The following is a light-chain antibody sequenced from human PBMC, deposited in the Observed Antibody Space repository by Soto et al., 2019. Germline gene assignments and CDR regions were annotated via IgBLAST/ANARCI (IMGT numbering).Light chain of an antibody. J-gene: IGKJ1*01. V-gene: IGKV3-15*01. Sequence: ETVLTQSPCTLSLSPGERAILSCWASQSVNSNLAWYQQKLGQAPRVLIYGASTRATGIPARFSGSGSETEFILTISSLQSEDFGVYFCQQYKDWPTTFGQGTKVDI. CDR1: QSVNSN. CDR2: GAS. CDR3: QQYKDWPTT.